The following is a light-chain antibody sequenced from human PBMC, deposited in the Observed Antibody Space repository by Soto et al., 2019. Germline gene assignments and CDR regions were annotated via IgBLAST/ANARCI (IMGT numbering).Light chain of an antibody. V-gene: IGKV1-6*01. CDR3: LQDYNYAWT. J-gene: IGKJ1*01. CDR2: AAS. Sequence: ASQMTQSPSSLSASVGDRVTITCRASQDIRNKVGWFQQKPGKAPELLIYAASNRQSGVSSRFSGSGSGTDFTLTISSLQPEDFATYYCLQDYNYAWTFGQGTKVEIK. CDR1: QDIRNK.